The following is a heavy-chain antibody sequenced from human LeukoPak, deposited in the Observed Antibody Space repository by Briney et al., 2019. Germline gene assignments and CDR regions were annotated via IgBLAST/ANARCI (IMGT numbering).Heavy chain of an antibody. D-gene: IGHD6-13*01. V-gene: IGHV4-61*08. CDR2: IYYSGST. CDR3: ARHDSGAAAGTFDY. CDR1: GFSLSTSGMC. J-gene: IGHJ4*02. Sequence: SGPALVKPTQTLTLTCTFSGFSLSTSGMCVSWIRQPPGKALEWIGYIYYSGSTNYNPSLKSRVTISVDTSKNQLSMKMSSVTAADTAVYYCARHDSGAAAGTFDYWGQGTLVTVSS.